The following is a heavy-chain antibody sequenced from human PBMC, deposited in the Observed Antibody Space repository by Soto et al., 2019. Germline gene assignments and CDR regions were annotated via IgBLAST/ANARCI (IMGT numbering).Heavy chain of an antibody. D-gene: IGHD2-2*01. CDR2: INTFNGNT. Sequence: QVHLVQSESEVKMPGASVKVSCKTSGYTFRDYGVSWVRQAPGQGLEWMGWINTFNGNTKYEQKFQGRVTFSIDTSTWTVFLELTSLKFDDAAVYYCARGFIPENYWGQGTRVTVSS. J-gene: IGHJ4*02. CDR3: ARGFIPENY. V-gene: IGHV1-18*01. CDR1: GYTFRDYG.